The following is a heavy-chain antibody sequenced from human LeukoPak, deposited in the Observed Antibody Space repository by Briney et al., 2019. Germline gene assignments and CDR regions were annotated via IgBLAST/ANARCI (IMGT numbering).Heavy chain of an antibody. Sequence: SETLSLTCTVSGGSIDNYYWTWIRQPPGKGLECIGYVYYTGRTYHNPSLKSRVTISVDTSKNQFSLKLNSVTAADTAVYYCARDSSTVTTRHFDYWGQGTLVTVSS. CDR3: ARDSSTVTTRHFDY. V-gene: IGHV4-59*01. J-gene: IGHJ4*02. D-gene: IGHD4-17*01. CDR2: VYYTGRT. CDR1: GGSIDNYY.